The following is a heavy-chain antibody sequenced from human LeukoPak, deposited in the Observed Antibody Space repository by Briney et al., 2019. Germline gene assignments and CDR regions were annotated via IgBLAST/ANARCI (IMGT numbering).Heavy chain of an antibody. Sequence: VSVKVSCKASGYTFTCYYMHWVRQAPGQGLEWMGIINPSGGSTSYAQKFQGRVTMTRDTSTSTVYMELSSLRSEDTAVYYCARPATVTTSSIDYWGQGTLVTVSS. CDR3: ARPATVTTSSIDY. CDR1: GYTFTCYY. V-gene: IGHV1-46*01. CDR2: INPSGGST. D-gene: IGHD4-17*01. J-gene: IGHJ4*02.